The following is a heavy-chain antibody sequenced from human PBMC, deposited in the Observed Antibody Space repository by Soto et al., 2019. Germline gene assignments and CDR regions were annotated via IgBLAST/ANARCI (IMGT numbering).Heavy chain of an antibody. CDR3: VREFAYGDY. D-gene: IGHD4-17*01. V-gene: IGHV3-21*01. Sequence: EVHLVESWGGLVTPGGSLRLSCEGSGFTFSNYNMNWVRQAPGEGLEWVSSISGTRISTRYADSVQGRFTISRDNAKRSLYLQMNSLTPEDTAIYYCVREFAYGDYWGQGILVTVSS. CDR1: GFTFSNYN. J-gene: IGHJ4*02. CDR2: ISGTRIST.